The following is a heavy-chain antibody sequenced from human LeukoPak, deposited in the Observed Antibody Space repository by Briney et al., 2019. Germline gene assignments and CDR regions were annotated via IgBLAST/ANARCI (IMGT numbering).Heavy chain of an antibody. Sequence: SETLSLTCTVSNGSISSYYWSWIRQPPGKGLEWIGYIYYSGSTNYNPSLKSRVTISVDTSKNQFSLKLSSVTAADTAVYYCARDGDYDAFDIWGQGTMVTVSS. CDR1: NGSISSYY. D-gene: IGHD4-17*01. J-gene: IGHJ3*02. V-gene: IGHV4-59*01. CDR3: ARDGDYDAFDI. CDR2: IYYSGST.